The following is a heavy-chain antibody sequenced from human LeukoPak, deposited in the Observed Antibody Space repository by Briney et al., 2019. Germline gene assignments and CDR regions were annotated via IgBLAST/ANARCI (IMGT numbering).Heavy chain of an antibody. CDR1: GGSISGYY. CDR2: IYYSGIT. D-gene: IGHD3-22*01. Sequence: PSETLSLTCTVSGGSISGYYWRWIRQPPGKGLEWIGYIYYSGITNYNPSLKIRVTISVDTSKNQFSLKLSSVTAADTAVYYCARHWSGDSSGYYPLDYWGQGTLVTVSS. CDR3: ARHWSGDSSGYYPLDY. J-gene: IGHJ4*02. V-gene: IGHV4-59*08.